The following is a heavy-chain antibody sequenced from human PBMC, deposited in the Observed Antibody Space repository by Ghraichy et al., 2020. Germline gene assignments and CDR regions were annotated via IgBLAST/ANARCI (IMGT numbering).Heavy chain of an antibody. Sequence: GGSLRLSCAASGFIFSNFWMNWVRQAPGKGLEWVANIKQDGNEKYYVDSVKGRFTISRDNAKNSLFLQMNSLRAEDTAVYYCVRALRGDVWGKRDHGHRPL. CDR2: IKQDGNEK. D-gene: IGHD3-10*01. J-gene: IGHJ6*03. CDR3: VRALRGDV. CDR1: GFIFSNFW. V-gene: IGHV3-7*01.